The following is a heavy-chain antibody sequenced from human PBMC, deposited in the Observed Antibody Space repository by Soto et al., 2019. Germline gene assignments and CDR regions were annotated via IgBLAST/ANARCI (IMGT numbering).Heavy chain of an antibody. D-gene: IGHD2-15*01. CDR1: GGSISSYY. Sequence: QVQLQESGPGLVKPSETLSLTCTVSGGSISSYYWSWIRQPPGKGLEWIGYIYCSGSTNYNPSLKSRVTISVDTSKNQFSLKLSSVTAADTAVYYCARERCSGGSCYSRYFDLWGRGTLVTVSS. CDR2: IYCSGST. J-gene: IGHJ2*01. CDR3: ARERCSGGSCYSRYFDL. V-gene: IGHV4-59*01.